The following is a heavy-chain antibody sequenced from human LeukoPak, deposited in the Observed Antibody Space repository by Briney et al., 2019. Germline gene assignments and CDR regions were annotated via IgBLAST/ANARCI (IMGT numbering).Heavy chain of an antibody. D-gene: IGHD6-6*01. V-gene: IGHV3-23*01. J-gene: IGHJ6*02. CDR2: IGSSGGNS. CDR1: GVTFSSYA. Sequence: GGSLRLSCAASGVTFSSYAMSWVRQAPGKGLEWVSAIGSSGGNSYYADSVKGQFTISRDNSKNTVYLQMNSLRAEDTAVYYCAKDLLYSSLGMDVWGQGTTVTVSS. CDR3: AKDLLYSSLGMDV.